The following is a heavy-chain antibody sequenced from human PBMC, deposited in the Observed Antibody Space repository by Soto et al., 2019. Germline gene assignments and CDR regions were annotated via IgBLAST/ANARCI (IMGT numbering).Heavy chain of an antibody. CDR2: MNPNSGDT. J-gene: IGHJ6*03. V-gene: IGHV1-8*01. Sequence: QVHLVQSGAEVKKPGASVKVSCKASGYTFTSYDINWVRQVAGQGLEWMGWMNPNSGDTAYAQEFQGGVTMSRNTFISIAYMELSSLRPADTAVYYCARGLKMLRVFGLKTYYYYYMDVWGKGTTVTLSS. D-gene: IGHD3-10*01. CDR3: ARGLKMLRVFGLKTYYYYYMDV. CDR1: GYTFTSYD.